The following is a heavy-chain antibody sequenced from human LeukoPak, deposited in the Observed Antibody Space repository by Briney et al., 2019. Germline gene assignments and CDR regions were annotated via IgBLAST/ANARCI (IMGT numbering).Heavy chain of an antibody. D-gene: IGHD3-3*01. CDR2: ISSSSTYI. Sequence: AGGSLRLSCAASGFTFSTYTMCWVRQAPGKGLEWVSSISSSSTYIYYADSVKGRFTISRDNTKNSLYLQMNSLRAEDTAVYYCARTIFGPDAFDIWGQGTMVTVSS. CDR1: GFTFSTYT. CDR3: ARTIFGPDAFDI. V-gene: IGHV3-21*01. J-gene: IGHJ3*02.